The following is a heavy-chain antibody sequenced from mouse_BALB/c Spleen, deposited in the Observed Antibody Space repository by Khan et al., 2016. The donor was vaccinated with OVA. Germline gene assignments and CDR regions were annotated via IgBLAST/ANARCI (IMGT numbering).Heavy chain of an antibody. J-gene: IGHJ1*01. V-gene: IGHV14-3*02. CDR1: GFNIKDTY. D-gene: IGHD2-3*01. CDR2: ITPANGNT. Sequence: VQLKESGAELVKPGASVKLSCTASGFNIKDTYIHWVKRRPEKGLEWIGRITPANGNTDYDPEFQGQATLRADTSSNTAYLQLTSLTSADTAVYYCVRPCYDRGNIDDWGAGTTVTVSS. CDR3: VRPCYDRGNIDD.